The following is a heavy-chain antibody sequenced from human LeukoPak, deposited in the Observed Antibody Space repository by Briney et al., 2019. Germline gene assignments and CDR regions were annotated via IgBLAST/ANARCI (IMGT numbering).Heavy chain of an antibody. Sequence: SETLSLTCTVSGGSISSSSYYWGWIRQPPGKGLEWIGSIYYSGSTYYNPSLKRRVTISVDTSKNQFYLKLSSVTAADTAVYYCARGVMGDFWSGYSFFDYWGQGTLVTVSS. D-gene: IGHD3-3*01. CDR2: IYYSGST. V-gene: IGHV4-39*01. J-gene: IGHJ4*02. CDR3: ARGVMGDFWSGYSFFDY. CDR1: GGSISSSSYY.